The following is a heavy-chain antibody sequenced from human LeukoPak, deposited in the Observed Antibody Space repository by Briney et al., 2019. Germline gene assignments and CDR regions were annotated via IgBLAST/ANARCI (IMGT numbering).Heavy chain of an antibody. CDR2: INHSGST. CDR3: AAARRSSGYLLVDAFDI. V-gene: IGHV4-39*07. CDR1: GGSISSSSYY. Sequence: SETLSLTCTVSGGSISSSSYYWSWIRQPPGKGLEWIGEINHSGSTNYNPSLKSRVTISVDTSNNQFSLKLSSVTAADTAVYYCAAARRSSGYLLVDAFDIWGQGTMVTVSS. J-gene: IGHJ3*02. D-gene: IGHD3-22*01.